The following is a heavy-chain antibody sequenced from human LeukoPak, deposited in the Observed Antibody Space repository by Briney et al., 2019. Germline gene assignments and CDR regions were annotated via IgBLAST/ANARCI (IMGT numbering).Heavy chain of an antibody. D-gene: IGHD1-26*01. V-gene: IGHV3-11*04. CDR1: GFTFSDYY. J-gene: IGHJ4*02. CDR2: ISNSVSTI. Sequence: GGSLRLSCAASGFTFSDYYMSWIRQAPGKGLEWVSYISNSVSTIYYADSVKGRFTISRDNAKNSLYLQMNSLRAEDTAVYYCATPLIVGATNPFDYWGQGTLVTVSS. CDR3: ATPLIVGATNPFDY.